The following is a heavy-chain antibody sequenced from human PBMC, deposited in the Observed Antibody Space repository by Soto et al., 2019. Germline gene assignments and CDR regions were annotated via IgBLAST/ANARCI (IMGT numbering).Heavy chain of an antibody. CDR3: GRVRSGQIVVFY. J-gene: IGHJ4*02. CDR2: IGPESGAT. D-gene: IGHD1-26*01. Sequence: GASVKVSCKASGYTFTGHYIHWVRQAPEQGPEWMGEIGPESGATRYAQKFQGRVTMTMDTSVTTVYMELKNLSPDDTAVYYCGRVRSGQIVVFYWGQGTPVTVTS. CDR1: GYTFTGHY. V-gene: IGHV1-2*02.